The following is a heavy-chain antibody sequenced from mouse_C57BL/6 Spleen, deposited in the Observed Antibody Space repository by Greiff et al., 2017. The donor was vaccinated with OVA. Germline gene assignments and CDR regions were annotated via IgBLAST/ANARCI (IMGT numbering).Heavy chain of an antibody. CDR3: ATFYYGNPYDMDY. J-gene: IGHJ2*01. V-gene: IGHV1-82*01. Sequence: VQLQQSGPELVKPGASVKISCKASGYAFSSSWMNWVKQRPGKGLEWIGRIYPGDGDTNYNGKFKGKATLTADKSSSTAYMQLSSLTSEDSAVYCGATFYYGNPYDMDYWGQGTTLTVSS. CDR2: IYPGDGDT. CDR1: GYAFSSSW. D-gene: IGHD2-1*01.